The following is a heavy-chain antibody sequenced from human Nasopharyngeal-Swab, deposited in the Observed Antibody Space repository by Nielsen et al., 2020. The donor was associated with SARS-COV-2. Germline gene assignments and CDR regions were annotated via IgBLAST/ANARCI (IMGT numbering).Heavy chain of an antibody. Sequence: ASVKVSCKASGYTFTSYDINWVRQATGQGLEWMGWMNPNSGNTGYAQKFQGRVTMTRNTSISTAYMELSSLRSEDTAVYYCARGRRVVVPAAIYYWLDPWGQGTLVTVSS. CDR3: ARGRRVVVPAAIYYWLDP. CDR1: GYTFTSYD. D-gene: IGHD2-2*01. CDR2: MNPNSGNT. V-gene: IGHV1-8*01. J-gene: IGHJ5*02.